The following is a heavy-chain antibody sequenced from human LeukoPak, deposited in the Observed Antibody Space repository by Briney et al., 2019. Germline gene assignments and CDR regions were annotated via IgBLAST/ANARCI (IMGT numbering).Heavy chain of an antibody. CDR1: GYTFTSFY. D-gene: IGHD3-22*01. CDR3: ARHYDSSGYYHDAFDI. J-gene: IGHJ3*02. Sequence: ASVKVSCKASGYTFTSFYMHWVRQAPGQELEWMGIINPSGGSTSYAQKFQGRVTMTRDTSTSTVYMELSSLRSEDTAVYYCARHYDSSGYYHDAFDIWGQGTMVTVSS. V-gene: IGHV1-46*01. CDR2: INPSGGST.